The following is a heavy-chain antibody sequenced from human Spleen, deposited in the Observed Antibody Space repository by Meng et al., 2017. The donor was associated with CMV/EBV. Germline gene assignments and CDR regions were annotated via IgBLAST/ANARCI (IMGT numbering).Heavy chain of an antibody. Sequence: ASVKVSCKASGYTFTSYGISWMRQAPGQGLEWMGWISAYNGNTNYAQNLQGRVTMTTDTSTSTAYMELRSLRSDDPAVYYCVRSLRYFDFFDYWGQGTLVTVSS. D-gene: IGHD3-9*01. CDR2: ISAYNGNT. V-gene: IGHV1-18*01. CDR3: VRSLRYFDFFDY. J-gene: IGHJ4*02. CDR1: GYTFTSYG.